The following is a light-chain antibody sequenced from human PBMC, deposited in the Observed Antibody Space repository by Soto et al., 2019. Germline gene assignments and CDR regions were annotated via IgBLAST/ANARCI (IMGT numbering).Light chain of an antibody. J-gene: IGKJ4*01. CDR1: QDIDTW. CDR2: AAY. CDR3: QQSYTFPLT. V-gene: IGKV1D-12*01. Sequence: QMTQSPSSMSASVGDRVTITCRASQDIDTWLAWYQHKPGKAPNLLIYAAYSLQTGVPSRFRGSGSGTDFTLTIDSLQPEDFATYYCQQSYTFPLTFGGGTKVEI.